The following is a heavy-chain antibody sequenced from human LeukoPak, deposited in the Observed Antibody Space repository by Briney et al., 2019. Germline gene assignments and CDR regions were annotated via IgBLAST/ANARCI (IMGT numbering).Heavy chain of an antibody. CDR2: INPSGGST. V-gene: IGHV1-46*01. J-gene: IGHJ1*01. D-gene: IGHD5-12*01. CDR3: ATLDDYWSAY. Sequence: SRTIRLIFDRKCVGQGKRLDLGGRGIINPSGGSTSYAQKFQGRVTMTRDTSTSTVYMELSSLRSEDTAVYYCATLDDYWSAYWGHGTLVTVSS. CDR1: RTIRLIFD.